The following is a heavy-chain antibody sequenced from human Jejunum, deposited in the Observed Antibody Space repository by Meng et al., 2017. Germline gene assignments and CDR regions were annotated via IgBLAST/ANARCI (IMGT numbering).Heavy chain of an antibody. D-gene: IGHD3-10*02. CDR3: ARADYVRYFDL. CDR1: GGSIESNSW. Sequence: QVQLQGSGPGLVKPSETLSLTCAVSGGSIESNSWWTWIRQPPGQGLEWIGEVYHSGSTHYNPSLQSRVTISIDNSKNRFSLSLNSVTAADTAIYYCARADYVRYFDLWGRGTLVTVSS. J-gene: IGHJ2*01. CDR2: VYHSGST. V-gene: IGHV4-4*02.